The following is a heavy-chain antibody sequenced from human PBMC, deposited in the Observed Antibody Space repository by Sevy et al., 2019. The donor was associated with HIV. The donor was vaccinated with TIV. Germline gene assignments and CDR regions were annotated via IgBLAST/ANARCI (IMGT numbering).Heavy chain of an antibody. CDR3: ARMGDYFDTSGYYPLKY. CDR1: GYTFTGYY. CDR2: INPKTGGT. D-gene: IGHD3-22*01. V-gene: IGHV1-2*02. Sequence: ASVKVSCKASGYTFTGYYVHWLRQAPGQGLEWMGWINPKTGGTYFAKKFQDRVTMTTGTSITTAYMELSGLRFDDTAVYYCARMGDYFDTSGYYPLKYWGQGTLVTV. J-gene: IGHJ4*02.